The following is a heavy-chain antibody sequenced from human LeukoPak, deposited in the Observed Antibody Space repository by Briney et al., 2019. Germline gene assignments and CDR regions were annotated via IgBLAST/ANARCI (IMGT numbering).Heavy chain of an antibody. Sequence: SETLSLTCAVYGGSFSGYYWSWIRQPPGKGLEWIGEINHSGSTNYNPSLKSRVTISVDTSKNQLSLKLSSVTAADTAVYYCARRTHTNYDFWSGYTNWFDPWGQGTLATVSS. CDR3: ARRTHTNYDFWSGYTNWFDP. CDR2: INHSGST. CDR1: GGSFSGYY. J-gene: IGHJ5*02. V-gene: IGHV4-34*01. D-gene: IGHD3-3*01.